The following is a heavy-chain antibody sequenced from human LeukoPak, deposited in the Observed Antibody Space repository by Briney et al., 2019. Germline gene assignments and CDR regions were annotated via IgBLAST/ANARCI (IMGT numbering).Heavy chain of an antibody. D-gene: IGHD3-16*01. J-gene: IGHJ3*02. CDR1: GGSISSSSYY. V-gene: IGHV4-39*07. CDR2: ICYSGST. CDR3: ARASASIGGDAFDI. Sequence: PSETLSLTCTVSGGSISSSSYYWGWIRQPPGKGLEWIGSICYSGSTHYNPSLKSRVTISVDTSKNQFSLKLSSVTAADTAVYYCARASASIGGDAFDIWGQGTMVTVSS.